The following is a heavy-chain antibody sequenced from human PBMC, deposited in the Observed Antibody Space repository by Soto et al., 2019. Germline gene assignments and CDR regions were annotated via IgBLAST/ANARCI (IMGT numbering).Heavy chain of an antibody. J-gene: IGHJ4*02. V-gene: IGHV3-23*01. CDR1: GFTFINYA. CDR3: AKAFYQLLYLFDC. CDR2: ISGSGGST. Sequence: PGGSLRLSCAASGFTFINYAMNWVRQAPGKGLEWVSVISGSGGSTYYADSVKGRFTISRDNSKNTLYLQMNSLRAEDTAVYYCAKAFYQLLYLFDCWGQGPLVTVSS. D-gene: IGHD2-2*02.